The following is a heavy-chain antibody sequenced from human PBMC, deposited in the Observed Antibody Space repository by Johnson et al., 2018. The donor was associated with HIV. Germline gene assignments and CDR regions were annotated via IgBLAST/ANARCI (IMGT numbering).Heavy chain of an antibody. V-gene: IGHV3-30*04. CDR1: GFTFSSYA. J-gene: IGHJ3*02. Sequence: QLVESGGGVVQPGRSLRLSCAASGFTFSSYAMHWVRQAPGKGLEWVAVISYDGSNKYYADSVKGRFIISRDNAKNSLYLQMNSLRAEDTALYYCTTDRVGSGSYYPFRQYAFDIWGQGTMVTVSS. CDR2: ISYDGSNK. CDR3: TTDRVGSGSYYPFRQYAFDI. D-gene: IGHD1-26*01.